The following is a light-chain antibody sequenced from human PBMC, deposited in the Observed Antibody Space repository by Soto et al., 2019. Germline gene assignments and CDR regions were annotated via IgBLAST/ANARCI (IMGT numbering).Light chain of an antibody. V-gene: IGKV1-39*01. CDR2: AAS. J-gene: IGKJ1*01. Sequence: DIQMTQSPSSLSASVGDRVTITCRASQSISSYLNWSQQKPGKAPKLLIYAASSLQSGVPSRFNGSGSGKDFTITISSLQPEDFANYYCQQSYSTPPTFGQGTKVEIK. CDR1: QSISSY. CDR3: QQSYSTPPT.